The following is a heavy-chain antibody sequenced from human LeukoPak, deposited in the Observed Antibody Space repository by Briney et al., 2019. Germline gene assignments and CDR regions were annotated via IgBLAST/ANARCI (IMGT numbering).Heavy chain of an antibody. CDR2: ISSSSSYI. J-gene: IGHJ4*02. V-gene: IGHV3-21*01. CDR3: ARGGYSSSPTAFDY. D-gene: IGHD6-6*01. Sequence: GGPLRLSCAASGFTFSSYSMNWVRQAPGKGLEWVSSISSSSSYIYYADSVKGRFTISRDNAKNSLYLQMNSLRAEDTAVYYCARGGYSSSPTAFDYWGQGTLVTVSS. CDR1: GFTFSSYS.